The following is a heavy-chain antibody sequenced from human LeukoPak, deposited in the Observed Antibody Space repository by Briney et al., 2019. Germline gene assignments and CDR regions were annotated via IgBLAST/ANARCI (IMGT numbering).Heavy chain of an antibody. CDR2: INHFGST. CDR3: ARGYRAPQTFYSYHFFDY. J-gene: IGHJ4*02. D-gene: IGHD5-18*01. Sequence: PSETLPLTCAVYGGSFSDYYWSWVRQPPGKGLEWIGEINHFGSTNYNPSLKSRVTISGDTSKNQFSLKVNSVTAADTAVYYCARGYRAPQTFYSYHFFDYWGQGTLVTVSS. CDR1: GGSFSDYY. V-gene: IGHV4-34*01.